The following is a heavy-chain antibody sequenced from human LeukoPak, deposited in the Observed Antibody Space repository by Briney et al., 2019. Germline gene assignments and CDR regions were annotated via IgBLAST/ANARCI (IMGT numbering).Heavy chain of an antibody. J-gene: IGHJ4*02. Sequence: GESLKVSCKASGYNFATYWICWVRQMPGKGLEWMGIIYPSDSDTRYSPSFQGQVTISADKSISTAYLQWGSLRASDTAIYYCARTGSRYCQDYWGQGTLVTVSS. CDR1: GYNFATYW. V-gene: IGHV5-51*01. CDR3: ARTGSRYCQDY. CDR2: IYPSDSDT. D-gene: IGHD2-15*01.